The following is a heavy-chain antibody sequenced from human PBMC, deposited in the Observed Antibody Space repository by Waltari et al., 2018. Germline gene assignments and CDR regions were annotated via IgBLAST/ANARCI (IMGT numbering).Heavy chain of an antibody. CDR1: GYSFDSYG. CDR2: FNPDNGNG. CDR3: ARRSPYSSFDY. V-gene: IGHV1-18*01. J-gene: IGHJ4*02. D-gene: IGHD3-22*01. Sequence: QVQLVQSGAEVKTPGASVKVSCEASGYSFDSYGISWVRQAPGQGLEWMGWFNPDNGNGNYAQKFQGRVTMTTDSSTTTAHLELRSLGSDDTAVYYCARRSPYSSFDYWGQGTLVTVSS.